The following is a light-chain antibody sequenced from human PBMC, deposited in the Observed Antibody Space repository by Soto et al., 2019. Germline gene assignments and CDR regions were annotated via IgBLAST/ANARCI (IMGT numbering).Light chain of an antibody. CDR2: DVS. CDR3: SSYTSSSTPPYV. J-gene: IGLJ1*01. V-gene: IGLV2-14*01. CDR1: SSDVGGYNY. Sequence: QSVLTQPASVSGSPGQSITISCTGTSSDVGGYNYVSWYQQHPGKAPKLMIYDVSNRPSGVSNRFSGSKSGNTASLTISGLQAEDEADYYCSSYTSSSTPPYVFGTGTKLTVL.